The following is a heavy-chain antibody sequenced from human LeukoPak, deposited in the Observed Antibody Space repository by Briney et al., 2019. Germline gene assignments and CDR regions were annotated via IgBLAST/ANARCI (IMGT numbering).Heavy chain of an antibody. Sequence: GGSLRLSCAASGFTFSSYSMNWVRQAPGKGLEWVSSISSSSSYIYYADSVKGRFTISRDNAKNSLYLQMNSLRAEDTAVYYCAKDLRIQLWTDFDYWGQGTLVTVSS. V-gene: IGHV3-21*04. J-gene: IGHJ4*02. D-gene: IGHD5-18*01. CDR1: GFTFSSYS. CDR3: AKDLRIQLWTDFDY. CDR2: ISSSSSYI.